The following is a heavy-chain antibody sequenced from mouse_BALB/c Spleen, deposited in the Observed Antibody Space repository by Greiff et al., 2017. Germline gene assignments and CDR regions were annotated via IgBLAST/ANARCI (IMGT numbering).Heavy chain of an antibody. V-gene: IGHV1-69*02. CDR2: IYPSDSYT. CDR1: GYTFTSYW. J-gene: IGHJ4*01. CDR3: TRDYGSRYAMDY. D-gene: IGHD1-1*01. Sequence: VQLQQPGAELVRPGASVKLSCKASGYTFTSYWINWVKQRPGQGLEWIGNIYPSDSYTNYNQKFKDKATLTVDKSSSTDYMQLSSPTSEDSAVYYCTRDYGSRYAMDYWGQGTAVTVSA.